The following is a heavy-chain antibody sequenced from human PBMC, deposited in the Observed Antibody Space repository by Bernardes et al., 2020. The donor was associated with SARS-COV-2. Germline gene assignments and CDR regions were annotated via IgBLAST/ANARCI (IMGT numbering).Heavy chain of an antibody. CDR3: ARIPPYYDILTGHYYYYYMDV. J-gene: IGHJ6*03. D-gene: IGHD3-9*01. Sequence: SCPTLVKLTQTLTLTCTFSGFSLSTSGMCVSWIRQPPGKALEWLALIDWDDDKYYSTSLKTRLTISKDTSKNQVVLTMTNMDPVDTATYYCARIPPYYDILTGHYYYYYMDVWGKGTTVTVSS. V-gene: IGHV2-70*01. CDR1: GFSLSTSGMC. CDR2: IDWDDDK.